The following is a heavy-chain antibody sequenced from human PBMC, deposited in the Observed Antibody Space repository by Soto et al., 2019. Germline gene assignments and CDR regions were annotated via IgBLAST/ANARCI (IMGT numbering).Heavy chain of an antibody. CDR2: IIPILGIA. CDR1: GGTFSSYT. V-gene: IGHV1-69*02. D-gene: IGHD6-13*01. Sequence: QVQLVQSGAEVKKPGSSVKVSCKASGGTFSSYTISWVRQAPGQGLEWMGRIIPILGIANYAQKFQGRVTITADKSTSTAYMELRSLRSEDTAVYYCARGKEYSSSWSRYYGMDVWGQGTTVTVSS. J-gene: IGHJ6*02. CDR3: ARGKEYSSSWSRYYGMDV.